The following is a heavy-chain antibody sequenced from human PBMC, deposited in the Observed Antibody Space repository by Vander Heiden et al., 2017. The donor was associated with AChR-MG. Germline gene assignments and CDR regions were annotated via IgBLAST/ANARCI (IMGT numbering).Heavy chain of an antibody. CDR2: INWNSSNI. J-gene: IGHJ4*02. D-gene: IGHD6-13*01. V-gene: IGHV3-9*01. CDR3: ATWGYRSSFNR. CDR1: GFHFDDYN. Sequence: EVQLLESGGGLVQPGRSLRLCCAASGFHFDDYNMHWVRQAPGKGLEWVSSINWNSSNIAYADSVKGRFTISRDNAKNSLYLQMKSLRAEDTALYYWATWGYRSSFNRWGQGTLVTVS.